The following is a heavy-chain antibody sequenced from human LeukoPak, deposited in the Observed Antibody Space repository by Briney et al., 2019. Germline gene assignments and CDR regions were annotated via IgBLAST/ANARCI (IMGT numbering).Heavy chain of an antibody. CDR2: ISAYNGNT. CDR3: ARGFQGGSGSYWSDP. V-gene: IGHV1-18*01. J-gene: IGHJ5*02. D-gene: IGHD3-10*01. CDR1: GYTFTSYG. Sequence: AASVKVSCKASGYTFTSYGISWVRQAPGQGLEWMGWISAYNGNTNYAQKLQGRVTMTTDTSTSKAYMELRSLRSDDTAVYYCARGFQGGSGSYWSDPWGQGTLVTVSS.